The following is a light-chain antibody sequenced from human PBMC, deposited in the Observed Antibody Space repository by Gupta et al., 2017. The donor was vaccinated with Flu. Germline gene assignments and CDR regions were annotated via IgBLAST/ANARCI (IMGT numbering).Light chain of an antibody. CDR2: KAS. CDR1: QSISSW. J-gene: IGKJ1*01. CDR3: QHHNSCSWT. V-gene: IGKV1-5*03. Sequence: PSTLSASVRDRVTITCRASQSISSWLAWYQQKPGKAPKLLIYKASSLESGVPSRFSGSGSGTEFTLTISSLQPDDFATYYCQHHNSCSWTFGQGTKVEIK.